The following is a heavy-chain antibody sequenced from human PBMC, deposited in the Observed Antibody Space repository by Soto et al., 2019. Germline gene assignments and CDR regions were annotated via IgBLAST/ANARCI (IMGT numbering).Heavy chain of an antibody. D-gene: IGHD2-21*02. CDR3: ARDLWGYCGTDCYPLDV. V-gene: IGHV4-59*01. Sequence: SETLSLTCTVSGGTISRYYWSWIRQPPGKGLEWIGYMYNTGSTVYNPSFKSRVTISVDTSKNQFSLKLKSVTAADTAVYYCARDLWGYCGTDCYPLDVWGQGTTVTVSS. J-gene: IGHJ6*02. CDR1: GGTISRYY. CDR2: MYNTGST.